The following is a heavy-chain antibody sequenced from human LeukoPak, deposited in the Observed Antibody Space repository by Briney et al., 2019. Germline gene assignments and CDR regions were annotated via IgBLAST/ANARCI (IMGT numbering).Heavy chain of an antibody. J-gene: IGHJ5*02. Sequence: GESLKISCKGSGYSFTSYWIGWVRQMPGKGLEWMGIIYPGDSDTRYSPSFQGQVTISADKSISTAYLQRSSLKASDTAMYYCARTRYSSSSGPYNWFDPWGQGTLVTVSS. D-gene: IGHD6-6*01. CDR2: IYPGDSDT. V-gene: IGHV5-51*01. CDR3: ARTRYSSSSGPYNWFDP. CDR1: GYSFTSYW.